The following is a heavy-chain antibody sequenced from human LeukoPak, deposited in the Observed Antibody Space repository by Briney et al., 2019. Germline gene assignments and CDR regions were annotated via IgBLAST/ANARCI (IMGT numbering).Heavy chain of an antibody. CDR2: INAGNGNT. J-gene: IGHJ4*02. D-gene: IGHD3-10*01. CDR3: ARASITMVRGVINGLGY. CDR1: GYTFTSYA. Sequence: ASVKVSCKASGYTFTSYAMHWVRQASGQRLEWMGWINAGNGNTKYSQKFQGRVTITRDTSASTAYMELSSLRSEDTAVYYCARASITMVRGVINGLGYWGQGTLVTVSS. V-gene: IGHV1-3*01.